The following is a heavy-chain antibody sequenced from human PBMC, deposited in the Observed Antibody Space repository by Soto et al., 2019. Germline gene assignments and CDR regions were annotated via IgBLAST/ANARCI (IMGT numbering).Heavy chain of an antibody. CDR1: GFTFSDYY. CDR2: ISSSGSTI. D-gene: IGHD2-2*01. Sequence: GGSLRLSCAASGFTFSDYYMSWIRQAPGKGLEWVSYISSSGSTIYYADSVKGRFTISRDNAKNSLYLQMNSLRAEDTAVYYCARGLRDIVVVPAEFDYWGQGTLVTVSS. CDR3: ARGLRDIVVVPAEFDY. J-gene: IGHJ4*02. V-gene: IGHV3-11*01.